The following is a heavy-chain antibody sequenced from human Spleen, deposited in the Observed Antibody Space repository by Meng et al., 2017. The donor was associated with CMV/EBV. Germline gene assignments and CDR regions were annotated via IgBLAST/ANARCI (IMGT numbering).Heavy chain of an antibody. CDR1: GYTLIELS. D-gene: IGHD2-2*01. CDR3: AAILPTAYYNWFDP. Sequence: VSGYTLIELSMHWVRQAPGKGFEWMGGLDPEGGERLYARKFQGRLTMTDDTSTGTAYMELSSLRSDDTAVYYCAAILPTAYYNWFDPWGQGTLVTVSS. CDR2: LDPEGGER. V-gene: IGHV1-24*01. J-gene: IGHJ5*02.